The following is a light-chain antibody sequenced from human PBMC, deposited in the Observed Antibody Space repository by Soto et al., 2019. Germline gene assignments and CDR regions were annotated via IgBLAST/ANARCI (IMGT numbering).Light chain of an antibody. V-gene: IGLV2-14*03. CDR3: CAYTARTTLSWV. CDR2: YVD. CDR1: SIDIGGYNH. Sequence: QSVLTQPTSVSGSPGQSITISCTGVSIDIGGYNHVSWYQQHPGKVPSLIIYYVDNRPLGVSNRFSGSQSGNMASLTISGLQAEDEADYYCCAYTARTTLSWVFGGGTKLTVL. J-gene: IGLJ3*02.